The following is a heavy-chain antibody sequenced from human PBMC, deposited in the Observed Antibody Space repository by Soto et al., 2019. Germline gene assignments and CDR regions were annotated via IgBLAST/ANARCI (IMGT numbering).Heavy chain of an antibody. D-gene: IGHD2-15*01. Sequence: QVQLVESGGGVVQPGRSLRLSCAASGFTFSSYGMHWVRQAPGKGLEWVAVISYDGSNKYYADSVKGRFTISRDNSKNTLYLQMNSLRAEDTAVYYCAKTHCSVGSCYPPRYWGQGTLVTVSS. CDR3: AKTHCSVGSCYPPRY. CDR1: GFTFSSYG. V-gene: IGHV3-30*18. CDR2: ISYDGSNK. J-gene: IGHJ4*02.